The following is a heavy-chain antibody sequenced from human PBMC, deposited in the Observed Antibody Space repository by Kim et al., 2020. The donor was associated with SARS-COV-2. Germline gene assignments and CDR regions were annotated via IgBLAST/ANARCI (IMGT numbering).Heavy chain of an antibody. V-gene: IGHV4-4*07. CDR1: GGSFSFYH. CDR2: IYVSGST. Sequence: SETLSLICTVSGGSFSFYHWSWIRQPAGKGLEWIGRIYVSGSTNYNPSLKSRVTMSVETSENQMSLRLTSVTAADTAMYYCARQVAGTDRRFDYWGQGILVTVSS. J-gene: IGHJ4*02. CDR3: ARQVAGTDRRFDY. D-gene: IGHD6-19*01.